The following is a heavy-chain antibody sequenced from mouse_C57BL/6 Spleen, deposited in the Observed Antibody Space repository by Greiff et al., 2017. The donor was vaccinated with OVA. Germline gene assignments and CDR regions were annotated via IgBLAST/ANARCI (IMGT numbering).Heavy chain of an antibody. CDR3: TRQGDSSGPPYAY. D-gene: IGHD3-2*02. Sequence: VQLQQSGAELVRPGASVTLSCKASGYTFTDYEMHWVKQTPVHGLEWIGAIDPETGGTAYNKKFKGKAILTADKSSSTAYMELRSLTSEDSAVYYCTRQGDSSGPPYAYWGQGTLVTVSA. J-gene: IGHJ3*01. CDR2: IDPETGGT. CDR1: GYTFTDYE. V-gene: IGHV1-15*01.